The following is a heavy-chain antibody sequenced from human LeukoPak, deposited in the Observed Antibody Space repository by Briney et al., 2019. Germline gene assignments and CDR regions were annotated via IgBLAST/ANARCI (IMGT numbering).Heavy chain of an antibody. CDR2: ISSSSSYI. J-gene: IGHJ6*02. CDR1: GFTFSSYS. V-gene: IGHV3-21*01. Sequence: KAGGSLRLSCAASGFTFSSYSMNWVRQAPGKGLEWVSSISSSSSYIYYADSVKGRFTISRDNAKNSLYLQMNSLRAVDTAVYYCAVASMVTGDGMDVWGQGTTVTVSS. CDR3: AVASMVTGDGMDV. D-gene: IGHD3-10*01.